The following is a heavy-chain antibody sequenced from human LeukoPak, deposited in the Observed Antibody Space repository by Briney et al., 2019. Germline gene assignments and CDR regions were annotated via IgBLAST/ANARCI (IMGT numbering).Heavy chain of an antibody. CDR2: INNDGSST. V-gene: IGHV3-74*01. CDR3: ARDNTVDYYYYMDV. D-gene: IGHD4-23*01. CDR1: GFTFSSYW. Sequence: PGGSLRLSCAASGFTFSSYWMHWVRQDPGKGLVWVSRINNDGSSTTYADSVKGRFTISRDNAKNTLYLQMNSLRAEDTAVYYCARDNTVDYYYYMDVWGKGTTVTVSS. J-gene: IGHJ6*03.